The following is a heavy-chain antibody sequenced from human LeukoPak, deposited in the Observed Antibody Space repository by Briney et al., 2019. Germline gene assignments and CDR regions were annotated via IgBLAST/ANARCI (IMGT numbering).Heavy chain of an antibody. CDR2: IYYSGST. D-gene: IGHD3/OR15-3a*01. V-gene: IGHV4-61*01. CDR3: ARGGGLAIDY. J-gene: IGHJ4*02. Sequence: SETLSLTCTVSGGSVSSGSYYWSWIRQPPGTGLEWIGYIYYSGSTNYNPSLKSRVTISVDTSKNQFSLKLSSVTAADTAVYYCARGGGLAIDYWGQGTLVTVSS. CDR1: GGSVSSGSYY.